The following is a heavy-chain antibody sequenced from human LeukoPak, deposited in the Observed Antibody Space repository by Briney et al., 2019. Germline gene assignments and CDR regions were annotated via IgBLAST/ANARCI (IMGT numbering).Heavy chain of an antibody. V-gene: IGHV4-34*01. J-gene: IGHJ4*02. Sequence: PSETLSLTCAVYGGSFSGYYWSWIRQPPGKGLEWIGEINHSGSTNYNPSLKSRVTISVDTSKNQFSLKLSSVTAADTAVYYCASHRRGVKGYQFGYWGQGTLVTVSS. D-gene: IGHD3-10*01. CDR1: GGSFSGYY. CDR3: ASHRRGVKGYQFGY. CDR2: INHSGST.